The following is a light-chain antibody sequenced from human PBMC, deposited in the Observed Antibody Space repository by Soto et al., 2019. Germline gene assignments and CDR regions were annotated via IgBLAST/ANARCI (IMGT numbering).Light chain of an antibody. CDR1: QSVSSSN. CDR3: QHYGSPPWT. V-gene: IGKV3-20*01. Sequence: TQSPGTRSLSPGDRATLYCRASQSVSSSNLAWYQQKRGQSPRLLIYGASSRATGIPDRFSGSGSGPDFTLTISRLEPEDFAVYFCQHYGSPPWTFGQGTMVDIK. CDR2: GAS. J-gene: IGKJ1*01.